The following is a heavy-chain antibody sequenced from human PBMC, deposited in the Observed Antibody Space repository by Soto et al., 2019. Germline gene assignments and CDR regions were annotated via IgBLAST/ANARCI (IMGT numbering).Heavy chain of an antibody. Sequence: GASVKVSCKASGGTFGNYGISWLRQAPGQGLEWMGGTIPIFDTPHYAQKFRDRVTITADATSTAYKELTSLTSEDTATYSCERDREDGSGTKYNWFDSWGQGTLVTVSS. V-gene: IGHV1-69*13. CDR2: TIPIFDTP. D-gene: IGHD3-10*01. J-gene: IGHJ5*01. CDR3: ERDREDGSGTKYNWFDS. CDR1: GGTFGNYG.